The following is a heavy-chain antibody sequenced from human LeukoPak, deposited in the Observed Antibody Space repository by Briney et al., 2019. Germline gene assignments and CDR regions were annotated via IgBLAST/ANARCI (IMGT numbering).Heavy chain of an antibody. D-gene: IGHD2-21*01. J-gene: IGHJ4*02. CDR3: ARYVVASACFDS. CDR1: GFTLSGYW. Sequence: GGSLRLSCAASGFTLSGYWMHWVRQAPGEGLVWVSRMNSDATTTTYADSVRGRFTISRDNAKSTLYLQMNSLRADDTAVYYCARYVVASACFDSWGQGTLVTVSS. V-gene: IGHV3-74*01. CDR2: MNSDATTT.